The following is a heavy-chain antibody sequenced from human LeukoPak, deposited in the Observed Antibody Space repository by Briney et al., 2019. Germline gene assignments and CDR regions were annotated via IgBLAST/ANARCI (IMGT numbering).Heavy chain of an antibody. Sequence: PSETLSLTCTVSGGSISSSSYYWGWIRQPPGKGLERIGSIYYSGSTYYNPSLKGRVTISVETSKNEFSLKLRSVTAADTAVYYCARVTGYRIEDYFDYWGQGTLVTVSS. J-gene: IGHJ4*02. CDR1: GGSISSSSYY. D-gene: IGHD6-13*01. CDR2: IYYSGST. CDR3: ARVTGYRIEDYFDY. V-gene: IGHV4-39*07.